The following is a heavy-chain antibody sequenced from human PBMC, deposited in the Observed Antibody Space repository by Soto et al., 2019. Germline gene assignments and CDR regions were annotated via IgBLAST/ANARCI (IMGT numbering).Heavy chain of an antibody. D-gene: IGHD6-19*01. CDR2: INSDGSST. CDR3: ARRLAVAGTYDY. CDR1: GFTFSSYW. J-gene: IGHJ4*02. V-gene: IGHV3-74*01. Sequence: GESLKISCAASGFTFSSYWMHWVRQVPGRGLVWVSRINSDGSSTNYADSVKGRFTISRDNAKNTLYLQMNSLTAEDTAVYHCARRLAVAGTYDYWGQGTLVTVSS.